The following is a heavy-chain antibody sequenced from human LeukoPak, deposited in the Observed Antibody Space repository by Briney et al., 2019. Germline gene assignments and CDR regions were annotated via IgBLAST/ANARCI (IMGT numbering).Heavy chain of an antibody. V-gene: IGHV3-21*01. CDR2: ISSSSSYI. D-gene: IGHD1-14*01. CDR3: ARDPVSSDVYNGMDV. J-gene: IGHJ6*01. CDR1: GLIFETYS. Sequence: GGSLRLSCAVSGLIFETYSMNWVRQAPGRGLEWVSSISSSSSYIYYADSVKGRFTISRDNAKNSLYLQMNSLRAEDTAVYYCARDPVSSDVYNGMDVWGQATTVTVSS.